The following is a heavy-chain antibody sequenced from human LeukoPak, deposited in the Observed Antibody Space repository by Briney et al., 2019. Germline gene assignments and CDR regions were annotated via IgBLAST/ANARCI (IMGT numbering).Heavy chain of an antibody. D-gene: IGHD6-6*01. CDR3: ARDLAQLVLFDY. CDR2: IYSGDIT. CDR1: GFVVSNNY. J-gene: IGHJ4*02. Sequence: GGSLRLSCAGSGFVVSNNYMSWVRQAPGKGLEWVSIIYSGDITYYADSVKGRFTISRDNSKNMLFLQMNGLRAEETAVYYCARDLAQLVLFDYWGQGTLVTVSS. V-gene: IGHV3-53*01.